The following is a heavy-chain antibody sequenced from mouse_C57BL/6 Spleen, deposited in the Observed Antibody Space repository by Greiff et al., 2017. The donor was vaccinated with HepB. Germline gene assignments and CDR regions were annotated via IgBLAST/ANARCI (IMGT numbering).Heavy chain of an antibody. V-gene: IGHV3-6*01. Sequence: EVQLQQSGPGLVKPSQSLSLTCSVPGYSITSGYYWNWIRQFPGNKLEWMGYISYDGSNNYNPSLKNRISITRDTSKNQFFLKLNSVTTEDTATYYCASWEFAYWGQGTLVTVSA. CDR3: ASWEFAY. CDR2: ISYDGSN. CDR1: GYSITSGYY. J-gene: IGHJ3*01. D-gene: IGHD4-1*01.